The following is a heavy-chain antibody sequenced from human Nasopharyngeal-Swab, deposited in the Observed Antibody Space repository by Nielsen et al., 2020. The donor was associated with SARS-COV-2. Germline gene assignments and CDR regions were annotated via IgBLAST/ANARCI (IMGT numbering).Heavy chain of an antibody. V-gene: IGHV3-23*01. D-gene: IGHD3-22*01. Sequence: GESLKISCAASGFTFSSYAMSWVRQAPGKGLEWVSAISGSGGSTYYADSVKGRFTISRDNSKNTLYLQMNSLRAEDTAVYYFSKDTYYDSSGYFLFGYAFDIWGQGTMVTVSS. J-gene: IGHJ3*02. CDR1: GFTFSSYA. CDR2: ISGSGGST. CDR3: SKDTYYDSSGYFLFGYAFDI.